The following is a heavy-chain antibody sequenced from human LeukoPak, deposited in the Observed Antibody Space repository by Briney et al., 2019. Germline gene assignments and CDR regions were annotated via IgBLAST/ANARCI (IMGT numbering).Heavy chain of an antibody. Sequence: GGSLRLSCAASGFTFHTHGMYWVRQAPGKGLEWVSGISAASDKTYYIDSVKGRFIISRDNSKNTVYLQLNTLRPEDTAVYYCARGLWFGDENPPYFDYWGQGTLVTVSS. CDR2: ISAASDKT. V-gene: IGHV3-23*01. CDR1: GFTFHTHG. J-gene: IGHJ4*02. D-gene: IGHD3-10*01. CDR3: ARGLWFGDENPPYFDY.